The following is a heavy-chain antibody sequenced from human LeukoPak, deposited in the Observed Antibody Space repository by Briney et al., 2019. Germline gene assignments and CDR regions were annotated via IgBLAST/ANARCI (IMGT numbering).Heavy chain of an antibody. CDR1: GFTFSGYS. V-gene: IGHV3-48*04. CDR3: ARGSRITMVRGVIDY. Sequence: PGGSLRLSCAASGFTFSGYSMNWVRQAPGKGLEWVSYISSSSSTIYYADSVKGRFTISRDNAKNSLYLQMNSLRAEDTAVYYCARGSRITMVRGVIDYWGQGTLVTVSS. CDR2: ISSSSSTI. D-gene: IGHD3-10*01. J-gene: IGHJ4*02.